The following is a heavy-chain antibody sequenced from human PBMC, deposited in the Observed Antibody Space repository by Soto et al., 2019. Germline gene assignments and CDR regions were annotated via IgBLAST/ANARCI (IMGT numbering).Heavy chain of an antibody. Sequence: EVQLVESGGGLVQPGGSLRLSCAASGFTFSSYEMNWVRQAPGKGLEWVSYISSSGSTIYYADSVKGRFTISRDNAKNSLYLQMNSLRAEDTAVYYCARGYCSGGSCYPPDGYWGQGTLVTVSS. CDR3: ARGYCSGGSCYPPDGY. D-gene: IGHD2-15*01. CDR2: ISSSGSTI. J-gene: IGHJ4*02. CDR1: GFTFSSYE. V-gene: IGHV3-48*03.